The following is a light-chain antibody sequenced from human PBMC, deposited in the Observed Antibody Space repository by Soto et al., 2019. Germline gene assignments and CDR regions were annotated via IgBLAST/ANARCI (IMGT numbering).Light chain of an antibody. CDR3: QQYNNWPRT. CDR2: GAS. J-gene: IGKJ1*01. Sequence: IVLTQSPGTLSLSPGERATLSCRASQSVSSSYLAWYQQKPGQAPRLLIYGASTRATGLPARFSGSGSETEFTLTISSLQSEDFAVYYCQQYNNWPRTFGQGTKVDIK. CDR1: QSVSSSY. V-gene: IGKV3-15*01.